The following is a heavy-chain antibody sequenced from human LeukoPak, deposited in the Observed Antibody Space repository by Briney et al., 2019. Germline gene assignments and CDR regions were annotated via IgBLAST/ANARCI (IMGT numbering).Heavy chain of an antibody. CDR1: GGSISSFY. D-gene: IGHD4-17*01. J-gene: IGHJ4*02. Sequence: SETLSLTCTVSGGSISSFYWSWIRQPPGKGLEWIGYIYYSGSTNYNPSLKSRVTISVDTSKNQFSLKLRSVTAADTAVYYCARRNPEWGDYGDYVDYWGQETLVTVSS. CDR3: ARRNPEWGDYGDYVDY. V-gene: IGHV4-59*08. CDR2: IYYSGST.